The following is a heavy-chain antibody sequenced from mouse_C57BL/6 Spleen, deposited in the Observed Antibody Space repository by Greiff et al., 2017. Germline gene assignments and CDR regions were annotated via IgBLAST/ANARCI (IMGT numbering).Heavy chain of an antibody. CDR2: ISDGGSYT. CDR1: GFTFSSYA. J-gene: IGHJ2*01. Sequence: EVQLMESGGGLVKPGGSLKLSCAASGFTFSSYAMSWVRQTPEKRLEWVATISDGGSYTYYPDNVKGRFTISRDNAKNNLYLQMSHLKSEDTAMYYCARDELYSNFLDYWGQGTTLTVSS. D-gene: IGHD2-5*01. V-gene: IGHV5-4*01. CDR3: ARDELYSNFLDY.